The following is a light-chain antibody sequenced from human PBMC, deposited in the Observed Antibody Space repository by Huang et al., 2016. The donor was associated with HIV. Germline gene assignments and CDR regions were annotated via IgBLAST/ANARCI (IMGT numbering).Light chain of an antibody. Sequence: DIVLTQSPGILSLSPGERAALSCRSSQNITDNFLAWYQQKSGQAHSLLIYGASSRAIGIPDRFSGSGSGTDFTLTISRLEPQDSAVYYCQQYLSSPLTFGGGTNVEIK. CDR1: QNITDNF. CDR2: GAS. J-gene: IGKJ4*01. CDR3: QQYLSSPLT. V-gene: IGKV3-20*01.